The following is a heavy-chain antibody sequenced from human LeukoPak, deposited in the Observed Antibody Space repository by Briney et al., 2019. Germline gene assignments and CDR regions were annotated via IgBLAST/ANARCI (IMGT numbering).Heavy chain of an antibody. V-gene: IGHV3-66*02. Sequence: GGSLRLSCAASGFTVSSNYMSWVRQAPGKGLEWVSVIYSGVSTYYADSVKGRFTISRDNSKNTLYLQMNSLRAEDTAVYYCARGRYDTIFGVVINYYYYRMDVWGQGTTVTVSS. CDR1: GFTVSSNY. J-gene: IGHJ6*02. CDR2: IYSGVST. D-gene: IGHD3-3*01. CDR3: ARGRYDTIFGVVINYYYYRMDV.